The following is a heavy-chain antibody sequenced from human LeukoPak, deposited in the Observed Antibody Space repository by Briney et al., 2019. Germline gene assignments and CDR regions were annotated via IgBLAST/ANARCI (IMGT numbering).Heavy chain of an antibody. CDR1: GFTFSSYA. V-gene: IGHV3-30-3*01. J-gene: IGHJ4*02. D-gene: IGHD4-11*01. Sequence: PGRSLRLSCAASGFTFSSYAMHWVRQAPGKGLEWVAVISYDGSNKYYADSVKGRFTISRDNSKNTLYLQMNSLRAEDTAVYYCASGDTVTIAVSSVDYWGQGTLATVSS. CDR2: ISYDGSNK. CDR3: ASGDTVTIAVSSVDY.